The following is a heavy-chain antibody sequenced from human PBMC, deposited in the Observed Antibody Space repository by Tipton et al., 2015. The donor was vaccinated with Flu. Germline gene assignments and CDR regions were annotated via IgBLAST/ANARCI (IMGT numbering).Heavy chain of an antibody. Sequence: TLSLTCTVSGASISSRSYFWTWIRQPAGKGLEWIGRIYSSGSTNYNPSLKSRVTMSVDTSRNHLSLRLRSVTAADTAVYFCARRDFSNYVSDPKSWFDPWGQGILVTVSP. CDR1: GASISSRSYF. CDR2: IYSSGST. D-gene: IGHD4-11*01. V-gene: IGHV4-61*02. CDR3: ARRDFSNYVSDPKSWFDP. J-gene: IGHJ5*02.